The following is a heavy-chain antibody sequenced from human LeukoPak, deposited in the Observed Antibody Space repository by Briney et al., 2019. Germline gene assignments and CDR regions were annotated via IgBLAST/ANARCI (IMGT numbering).Heavy chain of an antibody. J-gene: IGHJ4*02. V-gene: IGHV3-30*18. Sequence: GFXXXXYGXXRXRQAXGKGLEWXXXLSFDGSNKYYADSVKGRFTISRDNSKNTLYLQMNSLRAEDTAVYYCAKDAQLLWFGESNIDYWGQGTLVTVSS. D-gene: IGHD3-10*01. CDR1: GFXXXXYG. CDR3: AKDAQLLWFGESNIDY. CDR2: LSFDGSNK.